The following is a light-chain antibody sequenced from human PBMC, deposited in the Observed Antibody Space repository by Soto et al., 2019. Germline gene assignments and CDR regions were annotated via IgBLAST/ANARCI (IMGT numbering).Light chain of an antibody. V-gene: IGKV1-9*01. CDR2: GAS. J-gene: IGKJ3*01. CDR3: QQHFLYPPT. Sequence: IQLTQSPASLSASVGDRVTITCRASQGIINNLAWYQQKTGKAPKLLLYGASTLKSAVTSRFGGSGSGTDYTLTVSSLQPEDFSTYYCQQHFLYPPTFGPGTKVDIK. CDR1: QGIINN.